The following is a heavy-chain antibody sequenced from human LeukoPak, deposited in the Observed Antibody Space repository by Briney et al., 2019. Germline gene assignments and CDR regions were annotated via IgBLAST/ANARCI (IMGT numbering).Heavy chain of an antibody. D-gene: IGHD6-13*01. J-gene: IGHJ1*01. Sequence: SETLSLTCTVSGGSICSYYWSWIRQPPGKGLEWIGYIYYSGSTNYNPSLKSRVTISVDTSKNQFSLKLSSVTAADTAVYYCASAVFGSSWYVEYFQHWGQGTLVTVSS. V-gene: IGHV4-59*01. CDR1: GGSICSYY. CDR3: ASAVFGSSWYVEYFQH. CDR2: IYYSGST.